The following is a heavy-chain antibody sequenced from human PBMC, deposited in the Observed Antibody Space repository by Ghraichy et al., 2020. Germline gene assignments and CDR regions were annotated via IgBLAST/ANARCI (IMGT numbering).Heavy chain of an antibody. V-gene: IGHV3-21*01. J-gene: IGHJ4*02. CDR2: ISSSSSYI. CDR3: ARGSPPYYYDSSGYPANY. CDR1: GFTFSSYS. D-gene: IGHD3-22*01. Sequence: GESLNISCAASGFTFSSYSMNWVRQAPGKGLEWVSSISSSSSYIYYADSVKGRFTISRDNAKNSLYLQMNSLRAEDTAVYYCARGSPPYYYDSSGYPANYWGQGTLVTVSS.